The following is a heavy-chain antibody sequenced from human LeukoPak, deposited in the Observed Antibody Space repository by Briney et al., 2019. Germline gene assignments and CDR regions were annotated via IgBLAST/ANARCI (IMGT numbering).Heavy chain of an antibody. CDR1: GGSISSHY. V-gene: IGHV4-59*11. Sequence: PSETLSLTCTVSGGSISSHYWSWIRPPPGKGLEWIGYIYYRGSTNYNPSLKSRVTMSVDTSKNQFSLKVSSVTAADTAVYYCARIPFTGTTIYYLDYWGQGTLVTVSS. D-gene: IGHD4-17*01. J-gene: IGHJ4*02. CDR2: IYYRGST. CDR3: ARIPFTGTTIYYLDY.